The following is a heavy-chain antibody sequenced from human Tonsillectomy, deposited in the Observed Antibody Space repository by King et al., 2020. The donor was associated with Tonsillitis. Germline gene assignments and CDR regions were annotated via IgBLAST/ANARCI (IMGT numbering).Heavy chain of an antibody. CDR1: GGSISSSSYY. V-gene: IGHV4-39*01. Sequence: LQLQESGPGLVKPSETLSLTCTVSGGSISSSSYYWGWIRQPPGKGLEWIGSIYYSGSTYYNPSLKSRVTISVDTSKNQFSLKLGSVTAADTAVYYCARRGYYDSSGFYYYWGQGTLVTVSS. J-gene: IGHJ4*02. CDR3: ARRGYYDSSGFYYY. D-gene: IGHD3-22*01. CDR2: IYYSGST.